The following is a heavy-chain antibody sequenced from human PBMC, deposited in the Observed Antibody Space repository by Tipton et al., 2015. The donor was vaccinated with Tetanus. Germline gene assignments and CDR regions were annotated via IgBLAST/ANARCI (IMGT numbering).Heavy chain of an antibody. J-gene: IGHJ3*02. D-gene: IGHD3-22*01. V-gene: IGHV4-59*01. Sequence: TLSLTCTVSFGSTGNYYWTWIRQTLGKGLEWIGNIYNTGRTSYSPSLKSRVAMSIDTSQNQFSLKLRSVTAADMAVYYSARDDDDYYDNTGYGWNAIEMWGQGTMVPVSS. CDR3: ARDDDDYYDNTGYGWNAIEM. CDR1: FGSTGNYY. CDR2: IYNTGRT.